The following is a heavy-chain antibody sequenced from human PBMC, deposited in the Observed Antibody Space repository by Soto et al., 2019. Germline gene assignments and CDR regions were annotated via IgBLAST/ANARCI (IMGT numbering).Heavy chain of an antibody. CDR2: ISYDGSNK. V-gene: IGHV3-30*18. J-gene: IGHJ4*02. CDR1: GFTFSSYG. Sequence: GGSLRLSCAASGFTFSSYGMHWVRQAPGKGLEWVAVISYDGSNKYYADSVKGRFTISRDNSKNTLYLQMNSLRAEDTAVYYCAKDGSGDARGVIITYWGQGTLVTVSS. D-gene: IGHD3-10*01. CDR3: AKDGSGDARGVIITY.